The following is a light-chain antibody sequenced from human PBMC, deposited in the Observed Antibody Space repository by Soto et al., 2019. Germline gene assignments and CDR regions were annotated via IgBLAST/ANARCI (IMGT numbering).Light chain of an antibody. Sequence: QSALTQPASVSGSPGQSITISCTGTSSDVGGYNYVSWYQQHPGKAPKLMIYDVVNRPSGVSNRFSGSKSGNTASLTISGLQPEDEADYYCNSYTSSSTVVFGGGTKL. CDR2: DVV. CDR3: NSYTSSSTVV. J-gene: IGLJ3*02. V-gene: IGLV2-14*01. CDR1: SSDVGGYNY.